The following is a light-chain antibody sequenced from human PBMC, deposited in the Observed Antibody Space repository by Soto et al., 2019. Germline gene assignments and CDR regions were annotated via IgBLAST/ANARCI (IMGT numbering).Light chain of an antibody. CDR3: QQSYSTPLT. V-gene: IGKV1-39*01. J-gene: IGKJ4*01. Sequence: DIQMTQSPSSLSASVGDRVTITCRASQSISNSLNWYQRKPGKAPECLIYAASSLQSGVPSRFSGSGSGTDFTLTISSLQPEDFATYYCQQSYSTPLTFGGGTKVEMK. CDR1: QSISNS. CDR2: AAS.